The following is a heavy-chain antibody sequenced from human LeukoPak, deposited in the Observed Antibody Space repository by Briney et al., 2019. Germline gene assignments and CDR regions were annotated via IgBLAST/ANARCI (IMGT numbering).Heavy chain of an antibody. CDR1: GGSISSYY. V-gene: IGHV4-59*13. D-gene: IGHD1-26*01. CDR3: ARVRIGETSYDASDV. Sequence: SESLSLTCTVSGGSISSYYWTWIRQPPGKGLEWIGDIYITGSTNYNPYLKRRVTMSVDTSKNQFSLRLSSVTAADTAVYYCARVRIGETSYDASDVWGLGTMVTVSP. J-gene: IGHJ3*01. CDR2: IYITGST.